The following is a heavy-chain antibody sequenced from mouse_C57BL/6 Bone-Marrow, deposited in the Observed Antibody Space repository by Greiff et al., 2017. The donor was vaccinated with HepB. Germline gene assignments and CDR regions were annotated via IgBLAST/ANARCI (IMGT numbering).Heavy chain of an antibody. CDR1: GFTFSDYY. J-gene: IGHJ4*01. V-gene: IGHV5-16*01. CDR3: ARGTLLGYAMYY. CDR2: INYDGSST. Sequence: EVKLVESEGGLVQPGSSMKLSCTASGFTFSDYYMAWVRQVPEKGLEWVANINYDGSSTYYLDSLKSRFIISRDNAKNILYLQMSSLKSEDTATYYCARGTLLGYAMYYWGQGTSVTVSS. D-gene: IGHD6-5*01.